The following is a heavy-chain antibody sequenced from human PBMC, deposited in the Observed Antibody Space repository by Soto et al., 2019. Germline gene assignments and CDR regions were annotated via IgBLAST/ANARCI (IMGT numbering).Heavy chain of an antibody. CDR3: AKGVGSWYPYYFDY. CDR2: ISGSGGST. CDR1: GFTFSSYA. Sequence: GGSLRLSCAAYGFTFSSYAISWVRQAPGKGLEWVSAISGSGGSTYYADSVKGRFTISRDNSKNTLYLQMNSLRAEDTAVYYCAKGVGSWYPYYFDYWGQGTLVTVS. J-gene: IGHJ4*02. V-gene: IGHV3-23*01. D-gene: IGHD6-13*01.